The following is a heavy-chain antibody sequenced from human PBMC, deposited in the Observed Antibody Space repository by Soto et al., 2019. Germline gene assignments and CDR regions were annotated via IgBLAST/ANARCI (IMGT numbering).Heavy chain of an antibody. Sequence: AGGSLRLSCAASGFTFSRFWMHWVRQAPGKGLVWVSRIYSDGSSPMYADSVKGRFTISRDNAKSTLYLQMNSLRAEDTAVYYCATLNSFGSDYWGQGTLVTVSS. D-gene: IGHD5-18*01. CDR1: GFTFSRFW. CDR3: ATLNSFGSDY. CDR2: IYSDGSSP. V-gene: IGHV3-74*03. J-gene: IGHJ4*02.